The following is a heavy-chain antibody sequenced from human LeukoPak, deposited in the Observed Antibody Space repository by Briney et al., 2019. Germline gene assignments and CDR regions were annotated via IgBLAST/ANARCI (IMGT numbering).Heavy chain of an antibody. D-gene: IGHD5-12*01. J-gene: IGHJ4*02. V-gene: IGHV4-39*01. Sequence: KSGGSLRLSCAASGFTFNNYWMTWFRQPPGKGLEWIGSIYYSGSTYYNPSLKSRVTISVDTSKNQFSLNLSSVTAADTAVYYCARQRKGGYNYFDFWGQGILVTVSS. CDR1: GFTFNNYW. CDR3: ARQRKGGYNYFDF. CDR2: IYYSGST.